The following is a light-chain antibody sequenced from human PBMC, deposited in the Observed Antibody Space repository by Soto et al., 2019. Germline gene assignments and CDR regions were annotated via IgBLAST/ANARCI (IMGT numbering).Light chain of an antibody. V-gene: IGLV4-69*01. CDR2: LNSDGSH. J-gene: IGLJ2*01. CDR1: SGHSSYA. CDR3: QTWGTGI. Sequence: QAVLTQSPSASASLGASVKLTCTLSSGHSSYAIAWHQQQPEKGPRYLMKLNSDGSHSKGDGIPDRVSGSSSGAERYLTISSLQSEDEADYYCQTWGTGIFGGGTKRTVL.